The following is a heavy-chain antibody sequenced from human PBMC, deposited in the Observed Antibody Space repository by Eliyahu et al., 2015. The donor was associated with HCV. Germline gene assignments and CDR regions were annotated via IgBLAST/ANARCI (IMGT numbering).Heavy chain of an antibody. J-gene: IGHJ4*02. CDR1: GFSFXDYF. CDR3: AHIGDLDY. V-gene: IGHV3-11*03. CDR2: ISSNSGYT. Sequence: QVQLMESGGGXVKPGGSLXXXCXASGFSFXDYFMTWLRQVPGKGXEWIAYISSNSGYTNYADSVKGRFTISRDNAKNSLYLQMNSLRADDTAVYYCAHIGDLDYWGQGSLVTVSS. D-gene: IGHD4-17*01.